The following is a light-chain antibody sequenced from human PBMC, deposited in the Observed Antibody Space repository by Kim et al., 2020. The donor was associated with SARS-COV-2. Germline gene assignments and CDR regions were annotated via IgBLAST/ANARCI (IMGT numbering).Light chain of an antibody. CDR3: QQRSNWRVS. CDR2: DGS. Sequence: EIVLTQSPATLSLSPGERATLSCRASQSVSSYLAWYQQKPGQAPRLLIYDGSNRATGIPARFSGSGSGTDFTLTISSLEPEDFAVYYCQQRSNWRVSFGQGTKLEI. CDR1: QSVSSY. J-gene: IGKJ2*03. V-gene: IGKV3-11*01.